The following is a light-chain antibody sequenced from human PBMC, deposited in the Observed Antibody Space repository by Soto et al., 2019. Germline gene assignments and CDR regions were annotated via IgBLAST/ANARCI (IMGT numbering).Light chain of an antibody. Sequence: AIQMTQSPSSLSASVGDRVTITCRASQGIRNDLGWYQQRPGKAPKVLIYAASTVQSGVPSRFRGSGYGTDFTLTISSLQPEDFATYYCLQDYDYPLTFGGGTKVEI. CDR1: QGIRND. CDR2: AAS. J-gene: IGKJ4*01. V-gene: IGKV1-6*01. CDR3: LQDYDYPLT.